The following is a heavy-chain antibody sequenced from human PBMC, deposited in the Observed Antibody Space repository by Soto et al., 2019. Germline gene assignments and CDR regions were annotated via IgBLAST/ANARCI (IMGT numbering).Heavy chain of an antibody. CDR1: GGTFSSYA. V-gene: IGHV1-69*01. CDR3: ARVRMATIQYYYYYGMDV. J-gene: IGHJ6*02. Sequence: QVQLVQSGAEVKKPGSSVKVSCKASGGTFSSYAISWVRQAPGQGLEWMGGIIPIFGTANYAQKFQGRVTITADESTSTAYMELSSLRSEDTAVYYCARVRMATIQYYYYYGMDVWGQGTTVTVS. D-gene: IGHD5-12*01. CDR2: IIPIFGTA.